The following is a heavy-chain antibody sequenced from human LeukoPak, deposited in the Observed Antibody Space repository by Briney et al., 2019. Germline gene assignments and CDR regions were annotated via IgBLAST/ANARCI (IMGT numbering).Heavy chain of an antibody. J-gene: IGHJ4*02. CDR3: ARGGYSGYAKN. CDR2: INHSGST. V-gene: IGHV4-34*01. D-gene: IGHD5-12*01. Sequence: PSETLSLTCAVSGGSFSGYYWSWLPQPPGKGLEWIGEINHSGSTNDNPSLKSRVTISVDTSKNQFSLKLSSVTASDTAWHYCARGGYSGYAKNWGQGALVTVSS. CDR1: GGSFSGYY.